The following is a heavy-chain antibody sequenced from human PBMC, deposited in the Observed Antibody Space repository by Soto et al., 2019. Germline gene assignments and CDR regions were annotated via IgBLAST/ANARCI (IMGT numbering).Heavy chain of an antibody. CDR3: ARSREFDY. CDR1: GGSLSGATYS. V-gene: IGHV4-30-2*01. CDR2: IFPSGTT. Sequence: SETLSLTCGVSGGSLSGATYSWSWIRQPPGKGLEWIGYIFPSGTTYYNPSLKSRVTISIDVSKNQFSLSLRSLTAADTAGYYCARSREFDYWSQGTLVTVSS. J-gene: IGHJ4*02.